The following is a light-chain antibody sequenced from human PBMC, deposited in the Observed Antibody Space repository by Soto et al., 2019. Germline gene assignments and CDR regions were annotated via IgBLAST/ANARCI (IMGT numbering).Light chain of an antibody. V-gene: IGKV1-39*01. CDR2: AAS. CDR3: QQTYSTPTT. CDR1: QSISDF. Sequence: DLQRTPSPYSLSSSVGYIVTITCLASQSISDFLNWYQQKPGKAPKLLIYAASTLQSGVPSRFSGSGSGKDFTITISGLENEDFATYYCQQTYSTPTTFGQGTTGDIK. J-gene: IGKJ1*01.